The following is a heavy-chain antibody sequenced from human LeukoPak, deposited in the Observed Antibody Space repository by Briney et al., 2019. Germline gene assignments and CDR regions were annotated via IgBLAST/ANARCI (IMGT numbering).Heavy chain of an antibody. Sequence: SETLSLTCAVYGRSFSGYYWSWIRQPPGKGLEWIGEINHSGSTNYNPSLKSRVTISLDTSKNQFSLKLSSVTAADTAVYYCARGSRLTGAFDIWGQGTMVTVSS. CDR1: GRSFSGYY. V-gene: IGHV4-34*01. CDR3: ARGSRLTGAFDI. CDR2: INHSGST. J-gene: IGHJ3*02. D-gene: IGHD3-9*01.